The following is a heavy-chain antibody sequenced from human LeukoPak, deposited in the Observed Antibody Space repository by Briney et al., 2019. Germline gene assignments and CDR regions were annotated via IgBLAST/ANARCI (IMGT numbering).Heavy chain of an antibody. CDR2: IYYSGST. V-gene: IGHV4-61*01. CDR3: ARGTHSSSPIPLDY. J-gene: IGHJ4*02. Sequence: SETLSLTCTVSGGSVSSGSYYWSWIRQPPGKGLEWIGYIYYSGSTNYNPSLKSRVTISVGTSKNQFSLKVNSVTAADTAVYYCARGTHSSSPIPLDYWGQGTLVTVSS. D-gene: IGHD6-6*01. CDR1: GGSVSSGSYY.